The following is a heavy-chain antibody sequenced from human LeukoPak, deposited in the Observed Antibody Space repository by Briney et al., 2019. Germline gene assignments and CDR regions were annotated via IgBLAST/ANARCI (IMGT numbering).Heavy chain of an antibody. V-gene: IGHV1-69*04. Sequence: SVKVSCKASGGTFSSYAISWVRQAPGQGLEWMGRIIPILGIANYAQKFQGRVTITADKSTSTAYIELSSLRSEDTAVYYCARDSSGNYPDYWGQGTLVTVSS. CDR2: IIPILGIA. D-gene: IGHD3-22*01. J-gene: IGHJ4*02. CDR1: GGTFSSYA. CDR3: ARDSSGNYPDY.